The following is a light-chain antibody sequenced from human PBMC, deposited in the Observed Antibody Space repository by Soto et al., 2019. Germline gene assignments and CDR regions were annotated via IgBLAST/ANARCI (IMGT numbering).Light chain of an antibody. J-gene: IGKJ1*01. Sequence: EIVLTQSPGTLSLSPGERSTLACRSSQSVSSSYLAWYQQKPGQAPRLLIYGASSRATGIPDRFGGGGSGTDFTLTINRLEPEDFAVYYCQQYGSSPPFTFGQGTKVDIK. V-gene: IGKV3-20*01. CDR2: GAS. CDR3: QQYGSSPPFT. CDR1: QSVSSSY.